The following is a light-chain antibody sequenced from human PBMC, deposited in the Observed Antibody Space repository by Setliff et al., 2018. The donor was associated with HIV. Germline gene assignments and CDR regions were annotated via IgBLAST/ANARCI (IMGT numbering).Light chain of an antibody. J-gene: IGLJ3*02. CDR3: LLSYSGVRV. V-gene: IGLV7-46*01. CDR1: TGAVTNSHY. Sequence: QAVVTQEPSLTVSPGGTVTLTRASSTGAVTNSHYPYWFQRKPGRAPRTLIYATSDKHFGTPARFSGSLLGGKAALTLSGAQPEDEADYYCLLSYSGVRVFGGGTKVTVL. CDR2: ATS.